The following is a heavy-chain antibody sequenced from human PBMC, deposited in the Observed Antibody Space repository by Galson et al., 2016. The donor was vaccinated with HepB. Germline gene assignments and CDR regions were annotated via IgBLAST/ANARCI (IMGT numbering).Heavy chain of an antibody. Sequence: SLTCIVSGESVINDRYYWTWIRLPPGKGLEWIGCIDYSGSTNYSPSLKSRVTMSLDASENEVSLRLSSVTAADTAIYYCARGRRTICNGSICYKDSYYYAMDVWGQGTTVAVS. J-gene: IGHJ6*02. CDR1: GESVINDRYY. D-gene: IGHD2-15*01. CDR2: IDYSGST. CDR3: ARGRRTICNGSICYKDSYYYAMDV. V-gene: IGHV4-61*01.